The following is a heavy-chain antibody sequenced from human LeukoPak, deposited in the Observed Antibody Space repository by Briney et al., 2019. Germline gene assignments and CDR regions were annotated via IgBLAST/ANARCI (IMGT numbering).Heavy chain of an antibody. J-gene: IGHJ4*02. CDR2: ISGSGGST. V-gene: IGHV3-23*01. CDR3: ARVLARRDGYSQKYYFDY. Sequence: PGGTLRLSCAASGFTFSSYGMSWVRQAPGKGLEWVSAISGSGGSTYYADSVKGRFTISRDNAKNSLYLQMNSLRAEDTAVYYCARVLARRDGYSQKYYFDYWGQGTLVTVSS. D-gene: IGHD5-24*01. CDR1: GFTFSSYG.